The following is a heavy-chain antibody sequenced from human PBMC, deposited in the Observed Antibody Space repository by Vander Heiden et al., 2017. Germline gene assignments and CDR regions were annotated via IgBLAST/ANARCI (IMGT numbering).Heavy chain of an antibody. CDR3: ARAGYDILSNWFDP. V-gene: IGHV4-34*01. D-gene: IGHD3-9*01. CDR1: GGPFTGYY. Sequence: QVQLQQGAAALLKHSQTLSLTCAVYGGPFTGYYWRWLRQPPGKGLEWIGEINHSGSTNYNPSLKSRVTISVDTSKNQFSLKLSSVTAADTAVYYCARAGYDILSNWFDPWGQGTLVTVSS. J-gene: IGHJ5*02. CDR2: INHSGST.